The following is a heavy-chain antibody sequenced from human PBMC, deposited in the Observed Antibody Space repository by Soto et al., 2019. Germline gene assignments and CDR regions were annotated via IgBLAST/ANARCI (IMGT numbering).Heavy chain of an antibody. CDR2: ISYDGSNK. D-gene: IGHD3-16*01. J-gene: IGHJ6*04. V-gene: IGHV3-30*18. Sequence: PGGSLRLSCVASGFMFSNYGMHWVRQAPGKGLEWMAVISYDGSNKYYADSVKGRFTISRDNSKNTLYLQMNSLRAEDTAVYHCVKDRAYYYYTMDVWGKGTTVTVSS. CDR1: GFMFSNYG. CDR3: VKDRAYYYYTMDV.